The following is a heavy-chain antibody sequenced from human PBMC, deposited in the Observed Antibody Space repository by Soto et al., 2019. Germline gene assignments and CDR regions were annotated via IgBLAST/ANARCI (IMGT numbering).Heavy chain of an antibody. J-gene: IGHJ3*02. D-gene: IGHD3-3*01. CDR1: GFTFSSYG. CDR3: ARDALRFLEWLPRGDAFDI. V-gene: IGHV3-33*01. Sequence: GGSLRLSCATSGFTFSSYGMHWVRQAPGKGLEWVALIWFDGGNKFYADSVRGRFTISRDNSKNTLYLQMNSLRAEDTAVYYCARDALRFLEWLPRGDAFDIWGQGTLVTVSS. CDR2: IWFDGGNK.